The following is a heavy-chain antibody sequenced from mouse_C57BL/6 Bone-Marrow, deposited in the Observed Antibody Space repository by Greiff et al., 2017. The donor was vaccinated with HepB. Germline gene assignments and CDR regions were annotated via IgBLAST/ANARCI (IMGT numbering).Heavy chain of an antibody. CDR2: INPSTGGT. CDR1: GYSFTGYY. J-gene: IGHJ3*01. Sequence: EVKLQESGPELVKPGASVKISCKASGYSFTGYYMNWVKQSPEKSLEWIGEINPSTGGTTYNQKFKAKATLTVDKSSSTAYMQLKSLTAEDSAVYYCASPHYGSSSASFADWGQGTLVTVSA. CDR3: ASPHYGSSSASFAD. D-gene: IGHD1-1*01. V-gene: IGHV1-42*01.